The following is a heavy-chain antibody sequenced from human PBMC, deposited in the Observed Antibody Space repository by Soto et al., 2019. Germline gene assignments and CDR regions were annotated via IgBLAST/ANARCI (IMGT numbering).Heavy chain of an antibody. CDR3: ARGGYSSSWYLEYYYGMDV. Sequence: QVQLVQSGAEVKKPGASVKVSCKASGYTFTGYYMHWVRQAPGQGLEWMGWINPNSGGTNYAQKFQGWVTMTRDTSSSTADMELSRLRSDDTAVYYCARGGYSSSWYLEYYYGMDVWGQGTTVTVSS. CDR1: GYTFTGYY. J-gene: IGHJ6*02. V-gene: IGHV1-2*04. CDR2: INPNSGGT. D-gene: IGHD6-13*01.